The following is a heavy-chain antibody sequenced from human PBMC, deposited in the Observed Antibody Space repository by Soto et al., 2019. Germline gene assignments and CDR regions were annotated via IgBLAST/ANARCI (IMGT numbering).Heavy chain of an antibody. CDR1: VGSIISGY. J-gene: IGHJ4*02. D-gene: IGHD2-15*01. V-gene: IGHV4-59*01. Sequence: PSETLSLTCTVSVGSIISGYRRWIRQPPGKGLEWIGYISYSGNTNYNPSLKSRVTMSVDTPKNQFSLRLSSVTTADTAVYYCAGLRGYAGSPIDYWGQGTLVTVSS. CDR3: AGLRGYAGSPIDY. CDR2: ISYSGNT.